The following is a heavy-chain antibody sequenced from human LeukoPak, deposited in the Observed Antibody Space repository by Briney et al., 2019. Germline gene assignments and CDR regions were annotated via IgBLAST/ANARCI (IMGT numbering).Heavy chain of an antibody. CDR3: ARGVTGGWYGDFQH. Sequence: PSETLSLTCTVSGGSINTYFWSWIRQPPGKGLEWIGYIYYSGSTNYNPSLKSRVTISVDTSKNQFSLKLSSVTAADTAVYYCARGVTGGWYGDFQHWGQGTLVTVFS. CDR1: GGSINTYF. V-gene: IGHV4-59*01. D-gene: IGHD6-19*01. J-gene: IGHJ1*01. CDR2: IYYSGST.